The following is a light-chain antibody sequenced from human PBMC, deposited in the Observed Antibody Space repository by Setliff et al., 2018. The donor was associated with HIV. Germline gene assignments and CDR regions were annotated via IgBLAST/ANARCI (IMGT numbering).Light chain of an antibody. J-gene: IGLJ1*01. CDR2: DVS. CDR3: CANAATPTFYV. Sequence: QSALTQPRSVSGSPGQSITISCTGSSSDFGVYDYVSWYHQQPGRAPKLIIYDVSKRPPGVPDRFSGSKSGNTASLIISGLQADDEGDYYCCANAATPTFYVFGTGTKVTVL. CDR1: SSDFGVYDY. V-gene: IGLV2-11*01.